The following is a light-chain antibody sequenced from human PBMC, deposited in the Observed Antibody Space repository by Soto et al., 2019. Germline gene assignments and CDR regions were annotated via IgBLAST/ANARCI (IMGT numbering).Light chain of an antibody. CDR3: SSYTSSSTLV. CDR2: DVS. J-gene: IGLJ2*01. Sequence: SVLTQPASVSGSPGQSITISCTGTSSDVGGYNYVSWYQQHPGKAPKLMIYDVSNRPSGVSNRFSGSKSGNTASLTISGLQAEGEADYYCSSYTSSSTLVFGGGTQLTV. CDR1: SSDVGGYNY. V-gene: IGLV2-14*01.